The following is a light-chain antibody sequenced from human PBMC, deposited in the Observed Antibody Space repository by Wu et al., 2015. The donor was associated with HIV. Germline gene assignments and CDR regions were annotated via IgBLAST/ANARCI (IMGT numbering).Light chain of an antibody. CDR3: QQYGSSPYT. CDR1: QSVSRSY. J-gene: IGKJ2*01. CDR2: GAS. V-gene: IGKV3-20*01. Sequence: EIILTQSPGTLSLSPGERATLSCRASQSVSRSYLAWYQQKPGQAPRLLIYGASSRATGIPDRFSGQWGLGQTSLSQSADWSLKILSVYCCQQYGSSPYTFGPGDRSWRSN.